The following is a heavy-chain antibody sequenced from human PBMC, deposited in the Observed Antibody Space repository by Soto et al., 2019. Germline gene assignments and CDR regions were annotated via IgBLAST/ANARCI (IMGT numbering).Heavy chain of an antibody. V-gene: IGHV3-21*01. Sequence: PGGSLRLSCAASGFTFSSYSMNWVRQAPGKGLEWVSSISSSSSYIYYADSVKGRFTISRDNAKNSLYLQMNSPRAEDTAVYYCARDREDIVVVPAAYDAFDIWVQGTMVNFSS. D-gene: IGHD2-2*01. J-gene: IGHJ3*02. CDR2: ISSSSSYI. CDR1: GFTFSSYS. CDR3: ARDREDIVVVPAAYDAFDI.